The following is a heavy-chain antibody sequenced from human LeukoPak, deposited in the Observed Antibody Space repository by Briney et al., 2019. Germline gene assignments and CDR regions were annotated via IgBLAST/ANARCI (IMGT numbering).Heavy chain of an antibody. CDR1: GSTFGDYT. Sequence: GRSLRLSCTASGSTFGDYTMNWVRQAPGKGLEWVGFIRSKRYGGTVEYAASVKGRFTISRDDSKSIAYLQMNSLKPEDTAVYYCTRVSGLPSFGYWGQGTLVTVSS. V-gene: IGHV3-49*04. J-gene: IGHJ4*02. D-gene: IGHD3-22*01. CDR3: TRVSGLPSFGY. CDR2: IRSKRYGGTV.